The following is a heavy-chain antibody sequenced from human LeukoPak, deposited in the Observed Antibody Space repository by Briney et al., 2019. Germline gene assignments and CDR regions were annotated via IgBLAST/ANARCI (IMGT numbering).Heavy chain of an antibody. D-gene: IGHD3-3*01. J-gene: IGHJ5*02. CDR3: ARHAHYDFVTGLFDP. V-gene: IGHV4-39*01. Sequence: SETLSLTCTVSGGSISSSSYYWGWIRQPPGKGLEWIGSIYYSGSTYYNPSLKSRVTTSVDTSKNQFSLKLSSVTAADTAVYYCARHAHYDFVTGLFDPWGQGTQVTVSS. CDR1: GGSISSSSYY. CDR2: IYYSGST.